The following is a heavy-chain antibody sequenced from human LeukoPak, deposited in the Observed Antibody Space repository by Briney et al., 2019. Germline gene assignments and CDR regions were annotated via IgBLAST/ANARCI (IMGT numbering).Heavy chain of an antibody. V-gene: IGHV4-34*01. Sequence: SSETLSLTCAVYGGSFSGYYWSWIRQPPGKGLEWIGEINHSGSTTYNPSLKSRVTISVDTSKKQFSLKLSSVTAADTAVYYCARDWRFDYWGQGTLVTVSS. CDR3: ARDWRFDY. J-gene: IGHJ4*02. CDR1: GGSFSGYY. CDR2: INHSGST. D-gene: IGHD1-1*01.